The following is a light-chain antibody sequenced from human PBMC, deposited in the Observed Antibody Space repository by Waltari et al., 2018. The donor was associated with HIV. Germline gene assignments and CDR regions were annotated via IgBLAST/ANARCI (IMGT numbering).Light chain of an antibody. CDR1: SGHSTYA. Sequence: QLVLTQSPSASASLGASVRLTCTLSSGHSTYAIAWHQQQPEKGPRYLMRVDSDGSHMKGDGIPVRFSGSSSGAERYLTISSLQSEDEADYYCQTWDTGIQFGGATKLTVL. CDR2: VDSDGSH. CDR3: QTWDTGIQ. V-gene: IGLV4-69*01. J-gene: IGLJ2*01.